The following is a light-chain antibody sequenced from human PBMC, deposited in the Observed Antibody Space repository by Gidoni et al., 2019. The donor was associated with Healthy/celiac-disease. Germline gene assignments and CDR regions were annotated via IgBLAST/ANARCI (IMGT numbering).Light chain of an antibody. CDR2: WAS. Sequence: DIVMTQSPASLAVSLGERATINCKSSQSVLYSSNNKNYLAWYQQKPGQPPELLIYWASTRESGVPDRFSGSGSGTGFTLTISSLQAEDVAVYYCQQYYSTPDTFGQGTKLEIK. V-gene: IGKV4-1*01. CDR1: QSVLYSSNNKNY. CDR3: QQYYSTPDT. J-gene: IGKJ2*01.